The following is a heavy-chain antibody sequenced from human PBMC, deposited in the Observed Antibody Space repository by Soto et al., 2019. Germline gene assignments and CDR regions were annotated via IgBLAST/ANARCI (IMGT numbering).Heavy chain of an antibody. CDR2: IYYSGST. Sequence: QVQLQESGPGLVKPSQTLSLTCTVSGGSISSGDYYWSWIRQPPGKGLEWIGYIYYSGSTYYNPSLKSRVTISVDTSKNQFSLKLSSVTDADTAVYYCARLVRGVIIHPSPNYYYYGMDVWGQGTTVTVSS. V-gene: IGHV4-30-4*01. CDR3: ARLVRGVIIHPSPNYYYYGMDV. CDR1: GGSISSGDYY. D-gene: IGHD3-10*01. J-gene: IGHJ6*02.